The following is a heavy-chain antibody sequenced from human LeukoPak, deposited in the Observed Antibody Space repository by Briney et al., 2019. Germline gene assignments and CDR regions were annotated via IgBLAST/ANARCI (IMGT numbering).Heavy chain of an antibody. J-gene: IGHJ4*02. D-gene: IGHD3-9*01. CDR1: GFTFGDYA. V-gene: IGHV3-49*04. CDR2: IRSKAYGGTT. Sequence: GGSLRLSCTASGFTFGDYAMSWVRQAPGEGLEWVGFIRSKAYGGTTEYAASVKGRFTISRDDSKSIAHLQMNSLKTEDTAVYYCTRVIEDILTGYVFDYWGQGTLVTVSS. CDR3: TRVIEDILTGYVFDY.